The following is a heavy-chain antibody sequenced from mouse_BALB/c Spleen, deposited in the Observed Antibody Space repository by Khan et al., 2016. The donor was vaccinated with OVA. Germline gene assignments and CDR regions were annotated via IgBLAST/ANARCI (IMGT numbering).Heavy chain of an antibody. V-gene: IGHV9-3-1*01. CDR2: INTYTGEP. CDR3: ARVGYAGTMDY. CDR1: GYSFTKNG. Sequence: QIQLVQSGPELKKPGEPVKISCKASGYSFTKNGLNWAKQAPGKSLKWMGWINTYTGEPTYADDFRGRFAFSLETSANTAYLQINNLKNEDTATYFCARVGYAGTMDYWGHGTSVTVSS. D-gene: IGHD4-1*01. J-gene: IGHJ4*01.